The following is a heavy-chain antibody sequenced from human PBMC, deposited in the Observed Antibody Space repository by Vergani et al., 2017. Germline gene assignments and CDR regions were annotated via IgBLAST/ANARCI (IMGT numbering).Heavy chain of an antibody. V-gene: IGHV1-18*01. CDR3: ARDRRPSMVRGVIIAESSDF. D-gene: IGHD3-10*01. Sequence: QVQLMQSGAEVKKPGASVKVSCKASGYTFTNYGITWVRQAPGQGLEWMGWISSYNGNTHYAQRLQGRVTMTTDTSTNTAYLELRSLRSDDTAVYYCARDRRPSMVRGVIIAESSDFGGQGTLVTVSS. CDR2: ISSYNGNT. CDR1: GYTFTNYG. J-gene: IGHJ4*02.